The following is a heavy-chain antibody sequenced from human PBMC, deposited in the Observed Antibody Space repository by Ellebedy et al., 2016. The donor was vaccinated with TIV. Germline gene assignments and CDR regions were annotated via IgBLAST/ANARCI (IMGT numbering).Heavy chain of an antibody. J-gene: IGHJ6*03. CDR3: ARDSRYNWNDWDYYHMDV. CDR2: INTNTGNP. CDR1: GYTFTAYP. D-gene: IGHD1-1*01. Sequence: PSVKVSCKASGYTFTAYPMNWVRQAPGQGLEWLGWINTNTGNPTYSQGFRGQFVFSLDTSVTTAYLEISGLRAEDTAVYYCARDSRYNWNDWDYYHMDVWGRGTTVTVSS. V-gene: IGHV7-4-1*02.